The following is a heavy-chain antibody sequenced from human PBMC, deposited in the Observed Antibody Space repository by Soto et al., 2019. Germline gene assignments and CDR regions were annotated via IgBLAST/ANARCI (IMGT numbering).Heavy chain of an antibody. Sequence: EVRLVESGGGLVQPGGSLGLSCAASGFPFSSHWMSWVRQAPGKGLEWLGNIHQGGSETHFADSVRGRFTISRDNAKNSLFLQLNSLRAEDTAVYYCAQAMAYAFHIWGQGTVVTVSS. CDR2: IHQGGSET. CDR3: AQAMAYAFHI. V-gene: IGHV3-7*01. CDR1: GFPFSSHW. D-gene: IGHD5-18*01. J-gene: IGHJ3*02.